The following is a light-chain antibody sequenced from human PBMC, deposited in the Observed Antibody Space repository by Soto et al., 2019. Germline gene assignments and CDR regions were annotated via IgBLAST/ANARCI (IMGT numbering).Light chain of an antibody. J-gene: IGKJ1*01. V-gene: IGKV3-20*01. CDR3: QQYAISRT. Sequence: TQSPATLSVSPGERATLSCWASETVATNLAWYQQKPGQAPRLLIYGPSTRATGIPDRFSGSGSGTDFTLTISRLEPEDFAVYYCQQYAISRTFGQGTKVDI. CDR2: GPS. CDR1: ETVATN.